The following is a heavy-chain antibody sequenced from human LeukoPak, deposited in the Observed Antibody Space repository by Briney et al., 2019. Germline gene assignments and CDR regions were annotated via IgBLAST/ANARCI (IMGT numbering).Heavy chain of an antibody. Sequence: GATVKISCKGSGYTFTDYYMHWVQQAPGKGLEWMGLVDPEDGETIYAEKFQGRVTITADTSTDTAYMELSSLRSEDTAAYYCASLLYSSSSGFDYWGQGTLVTVSS. CDR1: GYTFTDYY. CDR3: ASLLYSSSSGFDY. CDR2: VDPEDGET. J-gene: IGHJ4*02. D-gene: IGHD6-6*01. V-gene: IGHV1-69-2*01.